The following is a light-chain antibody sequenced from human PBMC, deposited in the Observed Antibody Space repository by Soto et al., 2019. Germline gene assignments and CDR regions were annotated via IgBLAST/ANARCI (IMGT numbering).Light chain of an antibody. V-gene: IGKV3-11*01. J-gene: IGKJ4*01. CDR1: QSVSSS. CDR3: QQRSSWPLT. Sequence: EIVLTQSPATLSLSPGETATLSCRARQSVSSSLAWYQQKPGQTPRLLIYDASNRATGIPARFSGSGSGTDFTLTVSSLEPEDFAVYYCQQRSSWPLTFGGGTKVEIK. CDR2: DAS.